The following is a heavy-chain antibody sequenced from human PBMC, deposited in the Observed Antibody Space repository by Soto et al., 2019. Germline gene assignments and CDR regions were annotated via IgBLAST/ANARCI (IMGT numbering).Heavy chain of an antibody. CDR3: ARVEPLANYYYDGMDV. CDR2: IWYDGSNK. V-gene: IGHV3-33*01. CDR1: GFTFSSYG. J-gene: IGHJ6*02. D-gene: IGHD1-26*01. Sequence: QVQLVESGGGVVQPGRSLRLSCAASGFTFSSYGMHWVRQAPGKGLEWVAVIWYDGSNKYYADSVKGRFTISRDNSKNALYLQMNSLRAEDTAVYYCARVEPLANYYYDGMDVWGQGTTVTVSS.